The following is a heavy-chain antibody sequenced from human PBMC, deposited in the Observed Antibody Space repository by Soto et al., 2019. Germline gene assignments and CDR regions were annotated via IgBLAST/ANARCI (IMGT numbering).Heavy chain of an antibody. CDR2: ISSDGSRK. CDR1: GFTFRIYG. CDR3: AKGDVTDFYYYMDV. Sequence: QVQLVESGGGVVQPGNSLRLSCAASGFTFRIYGMYWVRQAPGKGLEWVTLISSDGSRKSYADSVKGRFTISRDNSKNMLYLQMNSLRAADTAVYYCAKGDVTDFYYYMDVWGKGTTVTVS. V-gene: IGHV3-30*18. J-gene: IGHJ6*03. D-gene: IGHD3-3*01.